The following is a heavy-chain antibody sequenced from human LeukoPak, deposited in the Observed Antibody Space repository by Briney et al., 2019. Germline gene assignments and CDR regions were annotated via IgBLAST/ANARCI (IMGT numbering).Heavy chain of an antibody. J-gene: IGHJ4*02. CDR2: IYYSGST. CDR3: ARGWIQLWPLDY. D-gene: IGHD5-18*01. V-gene: IGHV4-59*11. CDR1: GGFISSHY. Sequence: PSETLSLTCTVSGGFISSHYWSWIRQPPGKGLEWIGYIYYSGSTNYDPSLKSRVTISVDTSKNQFSLKLSSVTAADTAVYYCARGWIQLWPLDYWGQGTLVTVSS.